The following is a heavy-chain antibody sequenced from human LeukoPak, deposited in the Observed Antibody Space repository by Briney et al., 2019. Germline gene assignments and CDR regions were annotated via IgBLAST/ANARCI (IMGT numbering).Heavy chain of an antibody. V-gene: IGHV3-21*01. Sequence: PGGSLRLSCTASGFSLNSYDMNWVCEAPGKGLEWVSSISPKSDFIYYSDSVRGRFTISRDNADNSLYLQMNSLRAEDTAVYYCARADCSASTCYLRRSWFDPWGQGTLVTVSS. J-gene: IGHJ5*02. CDR1: GFSLNSYD. CDR3: ARADCSASTCYLRRSWFDP. CDR2: ISPKSDFI. D-gene: IGHD3-9*01.